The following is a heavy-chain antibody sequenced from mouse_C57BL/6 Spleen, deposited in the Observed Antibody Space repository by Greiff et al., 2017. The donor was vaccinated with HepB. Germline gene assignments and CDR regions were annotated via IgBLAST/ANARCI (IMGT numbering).Heavy chain of an antibody. V-gene: IGHV1-82*01. J-gene: IGHJ2*01. Sequence: VMLVESGPELVKPGASVKISCKASGYAFSSSWMNWVKQRPGKGLEWIGRIYPGDGDTNYNGKFKGKATLTADKSSSTAYMQLSSLTSEDSAVYFCARQTGNFDYWGQGTTLTVSS. CDR1: GYAFSSSW. CDR2: IYPGDGDT. CDR3: ARQTGNFDY. D-gene: IGHD4-1*01.